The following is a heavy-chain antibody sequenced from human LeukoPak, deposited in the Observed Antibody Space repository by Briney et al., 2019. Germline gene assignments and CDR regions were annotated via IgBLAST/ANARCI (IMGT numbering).Heavy chain of an antibody. CDR1: GFTFSDYY. Sequence: GGSLGLSCAASGFTFSDYYMSWIRQAPGKGLEWVSYISSSSSYTNYADSVKGRFTISRDNAKNSLYLQMNSLRAEDTAVYYCARVQGLGGSSSSYYYYGMDVWGQGTTVTVSS. CDR3: ARVQGLGGSSSSYYYYGMDV. CDR2: ISSSSSYT. V-gene: IGHV3-11*06. J-gene: IGHJ6*02. D-gene: IGHD6-6*01.